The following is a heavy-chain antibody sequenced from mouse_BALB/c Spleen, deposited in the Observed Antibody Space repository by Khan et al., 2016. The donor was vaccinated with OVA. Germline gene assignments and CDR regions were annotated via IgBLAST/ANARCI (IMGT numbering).Heavy chain of an antibody. D-gene: IGHD2-3*01. Sequence: QVQLKQSGAELVRPGASVKLSCKTSGYLFTNYWIHWVKQRSGQGLEWIARIYPGTDNTYYNEKLKDKAILTVYKSSSTAYMQLRSLKSEDSAVYFCAREEALYDFDYWGQGTTLTVSS. V-gene: IGHV1-76*01. CDR2: IYPGTDNT. CDR3: AREEALYDFDY. J-gene: IGHJ2*01. CDR1: GYLFTNYW.